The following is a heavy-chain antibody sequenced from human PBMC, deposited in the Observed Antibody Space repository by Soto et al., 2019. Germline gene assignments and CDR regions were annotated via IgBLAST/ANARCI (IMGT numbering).Heavy chain of an antibody. D-gene: IGHD3-22*01. CDR2: IIPIFGTA. CDR1: GGTFSSYA. Sequence: SVKVSCKASGGTFSSYAISWVRQAPGQGLEWMGGIIPIFGTANYAQKFQGRVTITADKSTSTAYMELSSLRSEDTAVYYCGRGVWVVIGLYYYGMDVWGQGTTVTVSS. CDR3: GRGVWVVIGLYYYGMDV. V-gene: IGHV1-69*06. J-gene: IGHJ6*02.